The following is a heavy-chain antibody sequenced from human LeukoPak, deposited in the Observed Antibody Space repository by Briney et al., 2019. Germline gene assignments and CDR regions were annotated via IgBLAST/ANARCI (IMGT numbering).Heavy chain of an antibody. J-gene: IGHJ6*02. Sequence: GGSLRLSCAASGFTFSSYDMHWVRQATGKGLEWVSAIGTAGDTYYPGSVKGRFTISRENAKNSLYLQMNSLRAGGTAVYYCARSTREYNWNDAPGYYYGMDVWGQGTTVTVSS. V-gene: IGHV3-13*01. CDR1: GFTFSSYD. CDR3: ARSTREYNWNDAPGYYYGMDV. D-gene: IGHD1-1*01. CDR2: IGTAGDT.